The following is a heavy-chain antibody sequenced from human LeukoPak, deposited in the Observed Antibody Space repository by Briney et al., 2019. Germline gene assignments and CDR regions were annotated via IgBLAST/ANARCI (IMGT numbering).Heavy chain of an antibody. CDR1: GFTFSTYA. CDR2: ISGSSST. V-gene: IGHV3-23*01. J-gene: IGHJ4*02. CDR3: AKDTIPYGSGSYYPDY. Sequence: GGSLRLSCAASGFTFSTYAMSWVRQAPGKGLEWVSGISGSSSTYYADSVKGRFTISRDNSKNTLYLEMNSLRAEDTAVYYCAKDTIPYGSGSYYPDYWGLGTLVTVSS. D-gene: IGHD3-10*01.